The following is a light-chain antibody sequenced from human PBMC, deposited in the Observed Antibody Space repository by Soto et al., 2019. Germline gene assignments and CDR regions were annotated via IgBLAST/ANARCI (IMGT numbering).Light chain of an antibody. CDR1: NSNIGTNY. CDR3: AGWDDSLHGLV. V-gene: IGLV1-47*01. Sequence: QSTRTQPPSASGSPGQRVTISCSGGNSNIGTNYVYWYQHLPGATPKLLIYRNNHRPSGVPDRFSASKSGTSASLAINGLRSEDEANYYRAGWDDSLHGLVFGTGTKVTVL. J-gene: IGLJ1*01. CDR2: RNN.